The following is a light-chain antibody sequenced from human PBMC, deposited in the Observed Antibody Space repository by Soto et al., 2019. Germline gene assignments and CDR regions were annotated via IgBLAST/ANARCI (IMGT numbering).Light chain of an antibody. Sequence: EIVLTQSPGTLSLSPGERATLSCRASQSVSSTYLAWYQQKPGQAPRLLIYGASSRATGIPDRFSGSGSGTDFTLTISGLEPEDLAVYYCQQYGSSPRITFGQGTRLEIK. J-gene: IGKJ5*01. V-gene: IGKV3-20*01. CDR2: GAS. CDR3: QQYGSSPRIT. CDR1: QSVSSTY.